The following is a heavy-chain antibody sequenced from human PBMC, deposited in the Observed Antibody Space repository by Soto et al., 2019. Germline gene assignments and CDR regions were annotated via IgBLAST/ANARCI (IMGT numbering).Heavy chain of an antibody. V-gene: IGHV4-39*01. J-gene: IGHJ3*01. CDR3: ARQGRPGYCTGGNCYPTFDV. CDR1: GGSISSSAYY. D-gene: IGHD2-8*02. CDR2: VYYTGIT. Sequence: QMHLLESGPGLVKPSETLSLTCTVSGGSISSSAYYWGWIRQSPGKGLEWIGSVYYTGITDYKSSLESRISISADTSRNQLSRRLNSMTAADTGIYFCARQGRPGYCTGGNCYPTFDVWGQGTLVTVSS.